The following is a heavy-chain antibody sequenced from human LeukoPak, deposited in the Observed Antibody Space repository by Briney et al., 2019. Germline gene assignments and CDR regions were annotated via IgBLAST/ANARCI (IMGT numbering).Heavy chain of an antibody. CDR3: ARHSPYSSSSKGVYYFDY. J-gene: IGHJ4*02. D-gene: IGHD6-13*01. CDR1: GGSLRSHY. Sequence: SETLSLTCTLSGGSLRSHYWSWIRQPPGKALEWLGHIYYSGSTTYSPSLKSRLTISVDTSRNQFSLKLSSVTAADTAVYYCARHSPYSSSSKGVYYFDYWGQGTLVTVSS. V-gene: IGHV4-59*08. CDR2: IYYSGST.